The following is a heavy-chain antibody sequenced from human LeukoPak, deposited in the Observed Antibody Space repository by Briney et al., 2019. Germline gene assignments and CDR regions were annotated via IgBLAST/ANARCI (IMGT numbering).Heavy chain of an antibody. CDR1: GGSISSYY. J-gene: IGHJ5*02. V-gene: IGHV4-59*08. CDR2: IYYSGST. D-gene: IGHD3-3*01. CDR3: ARREAPFGVAIGWFDP. Sequence: SETLSLTCTVSGGSISSYYWSWIRQPPGKGLEWIGYIYYSGSTNYNPSLKSRVTISVDTSKNQFSLKLSSVTAADTAVYYCARREAPFGVAIGWFDPWGQGTLVTVSS.